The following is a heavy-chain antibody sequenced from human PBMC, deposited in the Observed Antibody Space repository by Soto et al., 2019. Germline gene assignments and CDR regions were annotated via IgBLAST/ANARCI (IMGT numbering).Heavy chain of an antibody. J-gene: IGHJ4*02. V-gene: IGHV3-23*01. Sequence: EVQLLESGGGLVPPGGSLGSSCAASGCTFSTYAMSWVRQAPGQGLEWVSTISATDGGTYYADSVTGRFTISRDNSKNTLSLQMNSLRADDTAVYYCANGESSGWPAFDYWGQGTLVTVSS. D-gene: IGHD6-19*01. CDR2: ISATDGGT. CDR1: GCTFSTYA. CDR3: ANGESSGWPAFDY.